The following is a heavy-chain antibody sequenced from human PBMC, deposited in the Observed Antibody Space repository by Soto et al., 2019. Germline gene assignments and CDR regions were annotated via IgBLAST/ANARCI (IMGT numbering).Heavy chain of an antibody. CDR3: ARGATTVEHFYYYGMDV. J-gene: IGHJ6*02. Sequence: SETLSLTCAVYGGSFSVYFWSWIRQPPTKGLEWIGEISHNGCTTYNPSLKSRVTISIDTSKNQFSLRLSSVSAADTAVYYCARGATTVEHFYYYGMDVWGQGTTVT. CDR1: GGSFSVYF. D-gene: IGHD4-17*01. CDR2: ISHNGCT. V-gene: IGHV4-34*01.